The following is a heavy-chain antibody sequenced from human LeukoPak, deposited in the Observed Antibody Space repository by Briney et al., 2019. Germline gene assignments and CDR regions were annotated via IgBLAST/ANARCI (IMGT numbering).Heavy chain of an antibody. CDR1: GGTFSSYA. J-gene: IGHJ4*02. CDR3: ASSYSSSWYEEFDY. Sequence: GASVKVSYKASGGTFSSYAISWVRQAPGQGLEWMGGIIPIFGTANYAQKFQGRVTITTDESTSTAYMELSSLRSEDTAVYYCASSYSSSWYEEFDYWGQGTLVTVSS. CDR2: IIPIFGTA. V-gene: IGHV1-69*05. D-gene: IGHD6-13*01.